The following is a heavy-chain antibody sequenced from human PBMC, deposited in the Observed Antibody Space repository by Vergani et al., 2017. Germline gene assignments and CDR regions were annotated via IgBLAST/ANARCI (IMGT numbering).Heavy chain of an antibody. CDR1: GFTFSSYA. Sequence: EVQLLESGGGLVQPGGSLRLSCAASGFTFSSYAMSWVRQAPGKGLEWVSAIGGSGGSTYYADSVKDRFTISRDNSKNTLYLQMNSLRAEDTAVYDCAKVSEYIVVVVAATPGFDYWGQGTLVTVSS. CDR2: IGGSGGST. CDR3: AKVSEYIVVVVAATPGFDY. D-gene: IGHD2-15*01. J-gene: IGHJ4*02. V-gene: IGHV3-23*01.